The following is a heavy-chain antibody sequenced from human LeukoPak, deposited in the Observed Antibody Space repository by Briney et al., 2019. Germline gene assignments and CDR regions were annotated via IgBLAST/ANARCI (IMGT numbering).Heavy chain of an antibody. V-gene: IGHV4-59*11. Sequence: SETLSLTCAVSGDSFSSHYWTWVRQSPGTGLEWIGYISHIGGTNYNPSLKSRVTISIDTSKNQFSLKLRSVTAADTAVYYCARDLVTVTKGFDIWGQGTMVSVSS. CDR3: ARDLVTVTKGFDI. D-gene: IGHD4-17*01. J-gene: IGHJ3*02. CDR2: ISHIGGT. CDR1: GDSFSSHY.